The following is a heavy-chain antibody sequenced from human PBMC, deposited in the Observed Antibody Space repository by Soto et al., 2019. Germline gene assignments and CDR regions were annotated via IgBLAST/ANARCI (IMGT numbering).Heavy chain of an antibody. J-gene: IGHJ6*02. V-gene: IGHV1-69*13. CDR1: GGTFSSYA. CDR3: ARVFYGYYYYGMDV. D-gene: IGHD3-10*01. CDR2: IIPIFGTA. Sequence: VASVKVSCKASGGTFSSYAISWVRQAPGQGLEWMGGIIPIFGTANYAQKFQGRVTITADESTSTAYMELSSLRSEDTAVYYCARVFYGYYYYGMDVWGQGTTVTVSS.